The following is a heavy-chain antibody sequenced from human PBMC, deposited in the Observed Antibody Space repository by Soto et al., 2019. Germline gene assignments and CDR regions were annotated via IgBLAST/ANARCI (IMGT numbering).Heavy chain of an antibody. CDR2: ISYDGRVK. V-gene: IGHV3-30*04. J-gene: IGHJ4*01. CDR1: GFTFSDYP. Sequence: QVQLVESGGGVVQPGRSLSLSCAASGFTFSDYPMHWVRQAPGKGLEWVAVISYDGRVKYYVNSAKGRFTISRDDFKNSLYVPMDRPRRDDPAGYYWGRGFIVGAPDHFDYWGQGTLVTVSS. CDR3: GRGFIVGAPDHFDY. D-gene: IGHD3-16*02.